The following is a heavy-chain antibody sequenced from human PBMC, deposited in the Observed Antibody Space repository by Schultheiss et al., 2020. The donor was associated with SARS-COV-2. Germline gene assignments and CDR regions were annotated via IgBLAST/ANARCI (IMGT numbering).Heavy chain of an antibody. V-gene: IGHV4-38-2*01. CDR1: GYSISSGYY. J-gene: IGHJ4*02. CDR2: IYYSGST. CDR3: VGGSYY. Sequence: SETLSLTCAVSGYSISSGYYWGWIRQPPGKGLEWIGSIYYSGSTYYNPSLKSRVTISVDTSKNQFSLKLSSVTAADTAVYYCVGGSYYWGQGTLVTVSS. D-gene: IGHD1-26*01.